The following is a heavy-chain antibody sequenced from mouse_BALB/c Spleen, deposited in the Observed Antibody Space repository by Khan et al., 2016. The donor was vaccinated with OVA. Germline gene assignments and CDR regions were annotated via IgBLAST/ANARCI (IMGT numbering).Heavy chain of an antibody. V-gene: IGHV2-6-4*01. CDR2: LWSGGST. D-gene: IGHD3-3*01. CDR1: GFSLSRYS. CDR3: ARNRDGASYWYFDV. J-gene: IGHJ1*01. Sequence: QMQLEESGPGLVAPSQSLSITCTVSGFSLSRYSVHWVRQPPGKGLEWLGLLWSGGSTDSNSPLKSRLSISKDNSKSQVFLIMNSLQTDDTAMYYCARNRDGASYWYFDVWGAGTTVTVSS.